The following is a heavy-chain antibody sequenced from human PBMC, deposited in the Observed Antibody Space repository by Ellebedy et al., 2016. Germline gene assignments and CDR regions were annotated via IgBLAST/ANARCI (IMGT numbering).Heavy chain of an antibody. CDR3: ASEHDYGGNSFGY. D-gene: IGHD4-23*01. V-gene: IGHV1-69*04. J-gene: IGHJ4*02. Sequence: SVKVSXXASGGTFSSYAISWVRQAPGQGLEWMGRIIPILCIANYAQKFQGRVTITADKSTSTAYMELSSLRSEDTAVYYCASEHDYGGNSFGYWGQGTLVTVSS. CDR2: IIPILCIA. CDR1: GGTFSSYA.